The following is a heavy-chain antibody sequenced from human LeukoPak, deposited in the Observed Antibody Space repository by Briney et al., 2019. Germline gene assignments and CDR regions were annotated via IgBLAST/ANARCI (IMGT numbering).Heavy chain of an antibody. V-gene: IGHV4-61*08. Sequence: SETLSLTCTVSGGSISSGGYYWSWIRQHPGKGLEWIGYIYYSGSTNYNPSLKSRVTISVDTSKNQFSLKLSSVTAADTAVYYCASHSIAAAFDYWGQGTLVTVSS. J-gene: IGHJ4*02. D-gene: IGHD6-13*01. CDR1: GGSISSGGYY. CDR3: ASHSIAAAFDY. CDR2: IYYSGST.